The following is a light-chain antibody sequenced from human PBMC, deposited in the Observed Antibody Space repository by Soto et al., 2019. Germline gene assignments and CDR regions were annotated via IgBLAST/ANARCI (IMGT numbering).Light chain of an antibody. J-gene: IGLJ2*01. CDR1: NIGSKS. CDR2: YDS. CDR3: QVWDSSSDRPGVV. Sequence: SSELTQPPSVSVAPGKTARITCGGNNIGSKSVHWYQQKPGQAPVLVIYYDSDRPSGIPERFSGSNSGNTATLTISRVEAGDEADYYCQVWDSSSDRPGVVFGGGTQLTVL. V-gene: IGLV3-21*04.